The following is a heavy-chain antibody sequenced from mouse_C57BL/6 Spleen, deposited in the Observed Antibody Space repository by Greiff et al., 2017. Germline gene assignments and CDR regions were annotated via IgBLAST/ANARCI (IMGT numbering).Heavy chain of an antibody. V-gene: IGHV5-17*01. CDR2: ISSGSSTI. J-gene: IGHJ3*01. Sequence: EVKVVESGGGLVKPGGSLKLSCAASGFTFSDYGMHWVRQAPEKGLEWVAYISSGSSTIYYADTVKGRFTISRDNAKNTLFLQMTSLRSEDTAMYYCARPAQLRLPAWFAYWGQGTLVTVSA. CDR1: GFTFSDYG. CDR3: ARPAQLRLPAWFAY. D-gene: IGHD3-2*02.